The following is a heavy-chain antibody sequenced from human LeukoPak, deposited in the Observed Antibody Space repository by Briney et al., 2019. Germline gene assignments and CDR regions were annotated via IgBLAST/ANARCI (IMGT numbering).Heavy chain of an antibody. V-gene: IGHV3-43*02. CDR1: GFTFDNYA. J-gene: IGHJ4*02. CDR3: TKFDGGNAHL. Sequence: GASLRLSCAASGFTFDNYAMHWVRQAPGKGLEWVSLISGDGGSTYYADSVKGRFTISRDNSKNSLYLQMNSLRTEDTALYYCTKFDGGNAHLWGQATLGTVS. CDR2: ISGDGGST. D-gene: IGHD4-23*01.